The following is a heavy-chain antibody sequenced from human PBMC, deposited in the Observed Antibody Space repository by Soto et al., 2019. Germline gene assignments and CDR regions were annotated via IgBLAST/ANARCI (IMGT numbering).Heavy chain of an antibody. CDR1: GYTFTGYY. Sequence: ASVKVSCKASGYTFTGYYMHWVRQAPGQGLEWMGWINPNSGGTNYAQKFQGRVTMTRDTSISTAYMELSRLRSDDTAVYYCARDRRPAAFIYYYYGMDVWGQGTTVTVSS. D-gene: IGHD2-2*01. CDR2: INPNSGGT. J-gene: IGHJ6*02. CDR3: ARDRRPAAFIYYYYGMDV. V-gene: IGHV1-2*02.